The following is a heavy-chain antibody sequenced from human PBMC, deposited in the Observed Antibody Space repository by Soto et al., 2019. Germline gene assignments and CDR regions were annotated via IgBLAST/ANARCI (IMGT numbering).Heavy chain of an antibody. D-gene: IGHD2-2*01. CDR3: TKDEGYCSSISCNDAFDY. Sequence: EVQLVESGGGWVQPGRSLRLSCAASGFTFVDYAMHWVRQAPGQGLEWVSGISWDGGYKGYADSVKGRFTISRDNAKKSLYLEMNSLRVEDTALYYCTKDEGYCSSISCNDAFDYWGQGTMVTVS. CDR2: ISWDGGYK. J-gene: IGHJ3*01. V-gene: IGHV3-9*01. CDR1: GFTFVDYA.